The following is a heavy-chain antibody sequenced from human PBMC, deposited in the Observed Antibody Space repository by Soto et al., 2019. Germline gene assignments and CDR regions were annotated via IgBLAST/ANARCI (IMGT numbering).Heavy chain of an antibody. CDR2: RYYSEST. CDR1: GGSITTGGYY. V-gene: IGHV4-31*02. Sequence: SETLSLTCTVSGGSITTGGYYWSWIRQLPGKGLEWIGHRYYSESTYYNPSLKSRVSISLDTSKNQFSLKLSFVTAADTAMYYCARTKCSGGSCYSWSLDHWGQGTPVTVSS. J-gene: IGHJ4*02. CDR3: ARTKCSGGSCYSWSLDH. D-gene: IGHD2-15*01.